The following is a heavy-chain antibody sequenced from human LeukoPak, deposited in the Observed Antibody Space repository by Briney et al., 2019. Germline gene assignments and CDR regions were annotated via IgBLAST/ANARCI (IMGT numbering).Heavy chain of an antibody. V-gene: IGHV3-11*06. D-gene: IGHD2-2*01. J-gene: IGHJ6*02. CDR2: ISSSSSYT. Sequence: PGGSLRLSCAASGFTFSDYYMSWLLQAPGKGLDRVSYISSSSSYTNYADSVKGRFTISRDNAKNSLYLQMNSPRAEDTAVYYCAKYQLLYGMDVWGQGTTVTVSS. CDR3: AKYQLLYGMDV. CDR1: GFTFSDYY.